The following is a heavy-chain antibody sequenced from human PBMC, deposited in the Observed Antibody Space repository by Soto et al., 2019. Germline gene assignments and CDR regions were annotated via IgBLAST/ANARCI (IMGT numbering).Heavy chain of an antibody. CDR2: IYYTGST. Sequence: QVQLQESGPGLVKPSQTLSLTCTVSGGSISSGDYYWSWIRQPPGKGLEWIGYIYYTGSTYYNPSLKSRVTISADTSKNQFSLKLSSVSAADTAVYYCATEGPTAGYYFDYWGQGTLVTVSS. V-gene: IGHV4-30-4*01. J-gene: IGHJ4*02. CDR1: GGSISSGDYY. CDR3: ATEGPTAGYYFDY.